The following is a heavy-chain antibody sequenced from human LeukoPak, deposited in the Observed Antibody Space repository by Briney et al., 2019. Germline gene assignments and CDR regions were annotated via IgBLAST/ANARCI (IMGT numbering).Heavy chain of an antibody. V-gene: IGHV4-34*09. D-gene: IGHD6-6*01. Sequence: PSETLSLTCAVYGGSFSGYYWSWIRQPPGKGLEWIGEINHSGSTYYNPSLKSRLTISVDTSKNQFSLKLSSVTAADTAVYYCATRYSTSSIHPVRFDYWGQGTLVTVSS. CDR2: INHSGST. CDR1: GGSFSGYY. CDR3: ATRYSTSSIHPVRFDY. J-gene: IGHJ4*02.